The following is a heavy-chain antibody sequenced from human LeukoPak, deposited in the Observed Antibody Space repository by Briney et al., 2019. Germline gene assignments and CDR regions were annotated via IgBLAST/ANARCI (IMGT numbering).Heavy chain of an antibody. CDR1: GFTFSSYS. J-gene: IGHJ4*02. V-gene: IGHV3-48*01. D-gene: IGHD3-10*01. Sequence: GGSLRLSCAASGFTFSSYSMKWVRQAPGKGLEWVSYISSSSSTIYYADSVKGRFTISRDNATNSLYLQMNSLRAEDTAVYYCARDHVLWFAELLGGFDYWGQGTPVTASS. CDR3: ARDHVLWFAELLGGFDY. CDR2: ISSSSSTI.